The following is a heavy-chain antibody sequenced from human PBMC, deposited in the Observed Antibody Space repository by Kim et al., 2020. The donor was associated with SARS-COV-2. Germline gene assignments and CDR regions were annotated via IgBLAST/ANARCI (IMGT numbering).Heavy chain of an antibody. V-gene: IGHV3-7*01. CDR1: EFTFSNDW. Sequence: GRSLRLSCAVSEFTFSNDWTYWVRQAPGKGLEWVANIKPDGSEKYYVDSVKGRFSISRDNTKQLVYLQMNSLRVEDTAVYYCASRILGGQGTLVTVSS. D-gene: IGHD3-3*02. CDR3: ASRIL. CDR2: IKPDGSEK. J-gene: IGHJ4*02.